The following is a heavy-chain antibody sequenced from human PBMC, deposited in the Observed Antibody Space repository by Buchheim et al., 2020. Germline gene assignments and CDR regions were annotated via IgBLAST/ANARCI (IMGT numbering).Heavy chain of an antibody. D-gene: IGHD2-2*03. CDR3: ARNLGYCSSTSCTLYYYYGMDV. CDR2: ISYDGSNK. Sequence: QVQLVESGGGVVQPGRSLRLSCAASGFTFSSYAMHWVRQAPGKGLEWVAVISYDGSNKYYAESVKGRFTISRDNSKNTLYLQMNSLRAEYTAVYYCARNLGYCSSTSCTLYYYYGMDVWGQGTT. J-gene: IGHJ6*02. CDR1: GFTFSSYA. V-gene: IGHV3-30*04.